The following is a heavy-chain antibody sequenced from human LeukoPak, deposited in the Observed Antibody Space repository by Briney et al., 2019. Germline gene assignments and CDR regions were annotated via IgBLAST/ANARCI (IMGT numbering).Heavy chain of an antibody. CDR1: GYTFTSYD. V-gene: IGHV1-8*01. CDR2: MNPNSGNT. CDR3: ARVGSYGSGSYYFDY. J-gene: IGHJ4*02. Sequence: ASVKVSCKASGYTFTSYDINWGRQGTGQGREWMGWMNPNSGNTGYAQKFQGRVTMTRNTSISTAYMELSSLRSEDTAVYCYARVGSYGSGSYYFDYWGQGTLVTVSS. D-gene: IGHD3-10*01.